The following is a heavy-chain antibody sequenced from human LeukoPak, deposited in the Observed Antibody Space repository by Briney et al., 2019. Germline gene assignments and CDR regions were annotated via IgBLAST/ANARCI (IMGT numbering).Heavy chain of an antibody. CDR2: IYYSGST. J-gene: IGHJ4*02. D-gene: IGHD1-26*01. Sequence: SETLSLTCTVSGGSISSYYWSWIRQPPGKGLEWIGYIYYSGSTNYNPSLQSRVTISIDTSKNQFSLRLNSVTAADTAMYYCAKSGGYGLIDYWGQGTRVTVSS. V-gene: IGHV4-59*08. CDR3: AKSGGYGLIDY. CDR1: GGSISSYY.